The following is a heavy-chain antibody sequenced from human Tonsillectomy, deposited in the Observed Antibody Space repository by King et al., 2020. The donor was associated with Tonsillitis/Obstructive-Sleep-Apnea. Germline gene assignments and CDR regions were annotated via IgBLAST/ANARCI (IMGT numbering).Heavy chain of an antibody. CDR1: GFTFSSYG. J-gene: IGHJ4*02. Sequence: HVQLVESGGGVVQPGRSLRLSCAASGFTFSSYGMHWVRQAPGKGLEWVAVIWYDGSNKYYADSVKGRFTISRDNSKNTLYLQMNSLRAEDTAVYYCARVDYGSGSWLVDYWGQGTLVTVSS. V-gene: IGHV3-33*01. D-gene: IGHD3-10*01. CDR2: IWYDGSNK. CDR3: ARVDYGSGSWLVDY.